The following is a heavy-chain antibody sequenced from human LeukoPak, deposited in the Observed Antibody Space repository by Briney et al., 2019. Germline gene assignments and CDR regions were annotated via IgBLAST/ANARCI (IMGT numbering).Heavy chain of an antibody. CDR3: ARHQYSSSSGEFDY. D-gene: IGHD6-6*01. V-gene: IGHV6-1*01. CDR2: TYYRSKCYN. J-gene: IGHJ4*02. Sequence: TYYRSKCYNDYAVSVKSRITINPDTSKNQFSLQLNSVTPEDTAVYYCARHQYSSSSGEFDYWGQGTLVTVSS.